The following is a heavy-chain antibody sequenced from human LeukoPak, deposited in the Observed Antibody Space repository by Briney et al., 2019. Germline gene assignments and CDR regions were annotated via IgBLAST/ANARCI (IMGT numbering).Heavy chain of an antibody. CDR2: IVVGSGNA. CDR3: AADDLTRAY. Sequence: GASLKVSCKASGFTFTNSAIQWVRQARGQRLEWLGWIVVGSGNANYAQKFQDRVIITRDMSTSTAYVEVSSLRSEDTAVYYCAADDLTRAYWGQGTLVTVSS. CDR1: GFTFTNSA. J-gene: IGHJ4*02. V-gene: IGHV1-58*02.